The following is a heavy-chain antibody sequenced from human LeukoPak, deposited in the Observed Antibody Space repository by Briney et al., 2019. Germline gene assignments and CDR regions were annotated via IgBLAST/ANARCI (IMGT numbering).Heavy chain of an antibody. CDR1: GFTFSSQG. CDR2: ITGSGSIT. Sequence: GGSLRLSCAASGFTFSSQGMSWVRQAPGKGLEWVSAITGSGSITYYSDSVKGRFTISRDNSKNTVYLQLSSLRVEDTAVYYCAKMQGYFDYWGQGTLVTVSS. V-gene: IGHV3-23*01. CDR3: AKMQGYFDY. J-gene: IGHJ4*02.